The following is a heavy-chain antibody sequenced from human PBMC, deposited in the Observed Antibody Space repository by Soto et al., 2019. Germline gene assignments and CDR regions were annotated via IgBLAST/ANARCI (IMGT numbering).Heavy chain of an antibody. CDR2: MSYDGNKR. CDR1: GFTFSSYA. J-gene: IGHJ6*02. V-gene: IGHV3-30-3*01. Sequence: QVQLMESGGGVVQPGRSLRLSCAASGFTFSSYAVHWVRQAPGKGLEWVAVMSYDGNKRYYADSVKGRFTISRDNSKNTLYLQLNSLRAEDTAVYYCAKILVSDAVGSYGMDVWGQGTTVTVSS. D-gene: IGHD2-2*01. CDR3: AKILVSDAVGSYGMDV.